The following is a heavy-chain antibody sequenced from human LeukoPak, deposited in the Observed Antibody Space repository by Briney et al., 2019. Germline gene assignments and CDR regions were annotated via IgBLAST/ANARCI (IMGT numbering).Heavy chain of an antibody. Sequence: PSETLSLTCAVSGGSIISGNWWSWVRQPPGKGLEWIGEIYHSGRTNYNPSLKSRVTISVDTSKNQFSLKLSSVTAADTAVYYCARETTISEFDYWGQGTLVTVSS. CDR3: ARETTISEFDY. CDR2: IYHSGRT. D-gene: IGHD4-11*01. J-gene: IGHJ4*02. CDR1: GGSIISGNW. V-gene: IGHV4-4*02.